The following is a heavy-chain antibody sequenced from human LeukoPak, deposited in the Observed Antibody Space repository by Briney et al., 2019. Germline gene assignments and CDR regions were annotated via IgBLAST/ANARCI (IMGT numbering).Heavy chain of an antibody. CDR3: ARVYLVTYPSDF. CDR2: INSDGSST. CDR1: GFTFSSYW. J-gene: IGHJ4*02. D-gene: IGHD3-9*01. V-gene: IGHV3-74*01. Sequence: GGSLRLSCAASGFTFSSYWMHWVRQAPGKGLVWVSRINSDGSSTSYADSVKGRFTISRDNAENTLYLQMNSLRAEDTAVYYCARVYLVTYPSDFWGQGTLVTVSS.